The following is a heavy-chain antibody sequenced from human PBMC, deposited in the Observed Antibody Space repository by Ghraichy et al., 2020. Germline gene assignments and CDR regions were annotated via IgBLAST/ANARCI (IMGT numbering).Heavy chain of an antibody. V-gene: IGHV4-39*02. J-gene: IGHJ6*03. CDR3: AAVYPNYYYMDV. CDR1: GGSISSSSYY. Sequence: SQTLSLTCTVSGGSISSSSYYWGWIRQPPGKGLEWIGSIYYSGSTYYNPSLKGRVTISVDTSKNNFSLKLSSVTAADTAVYYCAAVYPNYYYMDVWGKGTTVTVSS. CDR2: IYYSGST.